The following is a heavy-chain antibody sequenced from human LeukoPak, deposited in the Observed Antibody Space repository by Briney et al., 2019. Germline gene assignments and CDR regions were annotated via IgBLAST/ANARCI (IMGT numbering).Heavy chain of an antibody. J-gene: IGHJ5*02. Sequence: PGGSLRLSCAASGFTFSDYYMSWIRQAPGKGLEWVSYISSSGSTIYYADSVKGRFTISMDNAKNSLYLQMNSLRAEDTAVYYCARDLATVTTTPWFDPWGQGTLVTVSS. D-gene: IGHD4-17*01. CDR2: ISSSGSTI. CDR3: ARDLATVTTTPWFDP. CDR1: GFTFSDYY. V-gene: IGHV3-11*04.